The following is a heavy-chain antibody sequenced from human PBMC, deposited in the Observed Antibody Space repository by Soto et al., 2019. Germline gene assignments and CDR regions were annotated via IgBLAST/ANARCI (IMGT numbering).Heavy chain of an antibody. CDR3: ARLGGYYQAFDQ. V-gene: IGHV4-39*07. J-gene: IGHJ4*01. CDR1: GGSISSSSYY. D-gene: IGHD3-22*01. Sequence: SETLSLTCTVSGGSISSSSYYWGWIRQPPGKGLEWIGSIYYSGSTTYSPSLKSRVTISVDTSKNQFSLKLNSVTAADTAVYYCARLGGYYQAFDQWGHGSLVTVSS. CDR2: IYYSGST.